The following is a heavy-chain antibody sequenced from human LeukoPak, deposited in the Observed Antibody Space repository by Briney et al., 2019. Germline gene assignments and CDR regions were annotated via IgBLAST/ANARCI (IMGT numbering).Heavy chain of an antibody. CDR1: GFTFSDYY. D-gene: IGHD2-2*01. CDR2: ISNSGSTV. Sequence: GGSLRLSCAASGFTFSDYYMTWLRQAPGKGLEWLSYISNSGSTVFYADSVKGRFTISRDNAKNSLYLQMNSLRAEDTAVYYCAKDFLPAAIDYWGQGTLVTVSS. V-gene: IGHV3-11*04. CDR3: AKDFLPAAIDY. J-gene: IGHJ4*02.